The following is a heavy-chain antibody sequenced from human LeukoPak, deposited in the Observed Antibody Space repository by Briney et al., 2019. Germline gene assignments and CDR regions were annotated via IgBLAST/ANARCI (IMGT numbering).Heavy chain of an antibody. V-gene: IGHV4-30-4*01. J-gene: IGHJ5*02. Sequence: SETMSLTCTVSGGSISSGDYYWSWIRQPPGKGLEWIGYMYYSGSTYYNPSLKSRATISVDTSKNQFSLKLSSVTAADTAVYYCARPYYYDSRIDPWGQGTLVTVSS. CDR2: MYYSGST. D-gene: IGHD3-22*01. CDR3: ARPYYYDSRIDP. CDR1: GGSISSGDYY.